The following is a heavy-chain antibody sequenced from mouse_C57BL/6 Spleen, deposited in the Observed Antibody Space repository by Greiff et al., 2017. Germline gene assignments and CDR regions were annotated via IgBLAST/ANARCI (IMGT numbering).Heavy chain of an antibody. V-gene: IGHV5-17*01. J-gene: IGHJ4*01. CDR2: ISSGSSTI. CDR1: GFTFSDYG. Sequence: VQLKASGGGLVKPGGSLKLSCAASGFTFSDYGMHWVRQAPEKGLEWVAYISSGSSTISYADTVTGRFTISRDNAKKTLLLQMTSMRAEDTAMYYCANYEFYYAMDYWGKGTSVNVSS. CDR3: ANYEFYYAMDY. D-gene: IGHD2-4*01.